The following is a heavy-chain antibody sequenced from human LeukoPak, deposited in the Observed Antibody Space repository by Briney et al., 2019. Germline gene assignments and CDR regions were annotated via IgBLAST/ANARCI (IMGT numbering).Heavy chain of an antibody. J-gene: IGHJ4*02. CDR3: ARARVMMDEFDY. V-gene: IGHV4-34*01. Sequence: PSETLSLTCAVYGGSFSGYYWSWIRQPPGKGLEWIGEINHSGSTNYNPSLKSRVTISVDTSKNQFSLKLSSVTAADTAVYYCARARVMMDEFDYWGQGTLVTVSS. D-gene: IGHD2-8*01. CDR2: INHSGST. CDR1: GGSFSGYY.